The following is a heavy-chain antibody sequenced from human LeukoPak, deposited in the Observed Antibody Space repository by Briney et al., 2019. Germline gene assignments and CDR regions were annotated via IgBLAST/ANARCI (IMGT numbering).Heavy chain of an antibody. J-gene: IGHJ5*02. CDR1: GFTFIKYY. CDR2: INPGGDST. CDR3: ARDNSESLGWWFDP. V-gene: IGHV1-46*01. Sequence: ASVKVSCKASGFTFIKYYMHWVRQAPGQGLEWMGIINPGGDSTSYAQKFRGRVTVTRDTSTSTVYMELSSLRSEDTAVYYCARDNSESLGWWFDPWGQGTLVTVSS.